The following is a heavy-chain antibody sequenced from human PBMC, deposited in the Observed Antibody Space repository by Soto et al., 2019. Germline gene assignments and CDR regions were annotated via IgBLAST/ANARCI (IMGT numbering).Heavy chain of an antibody. CDR2: ISYDGSNK. D-gene: IGHD5-12*01. CDR3: AREEDGYHS. V-gene: IGHV3-30-3*01. CDR1: VCTFSSYA. J-gene: IGHJ4*02. Sequence: PVGSLRLSCASSVCTFSSYAMHCVRQSPGKGLEWVAVISYDGSNKYYADSVKGRFTISRDNSKNTLYLQMNSLRAEDTAVYYCAREEDGYHSWGQGTLVNVS.